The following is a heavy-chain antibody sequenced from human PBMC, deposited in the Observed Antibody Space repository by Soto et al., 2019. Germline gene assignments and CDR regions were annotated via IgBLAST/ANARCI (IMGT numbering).Heavy chain of an antibody. CDR1: GFTFSTYG. J-gene: IGHJ4*02. CDR3: AKDETGDAVNYFAY. V-gene: IGHV3-23*01. Sequence: EVQLLESGGGLVQPGGSLRLSCAASGFTFSTYGMSWVRQAPGKGLEWVSGIGGSGGGTYYADSVKGRFTISRDNSKNTLYLQLNGLRAEDTAVYHCAKDETGDAVNYFAYWGRGTLVTVSS. D-gene: IGHD1-1*01. CDR2: IGGSGGGT.